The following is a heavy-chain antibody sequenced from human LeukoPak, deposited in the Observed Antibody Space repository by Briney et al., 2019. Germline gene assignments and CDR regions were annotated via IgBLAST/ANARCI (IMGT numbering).Heavy chain of an antibody. D-gene: IGHD5-18*01. CDR2: ISAYNGNT. V-gene: IGHV1-18*01. Sequence: ASVKVSXKASGYTFTSYGISWVRQAPGQGLEWMGWISAYNGNTNYAQKLQGRVTMTTDTSTSTAYMELRSLRSDDTAVYYCARDLVGIQLWDDAFDIWGQGTMVTVSS. J-gene: IGHJ3*02. CDR1: GYTFTSYG. CDR3: ARDLVGIQLWDDAFDI.